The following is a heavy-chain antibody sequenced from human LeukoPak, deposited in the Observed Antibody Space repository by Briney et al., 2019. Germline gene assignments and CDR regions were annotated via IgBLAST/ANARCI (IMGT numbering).Heavy chain of an antibody. CDR1: GYTFTGYY. CDR2: INPNSGGT. Sequence: ASVKVSCKASGYTFTGYYMHWVRQAPGQGLEWMGWINPNSGGTNYAQKFQGRVTVTRDTSISTAYMELSRLRSDDTAVYYCARDKGAYGHNWFDPWGQGTLVTVSS. D-gene: IGHD4-17*01. J-gene: IGHJ5*02. CDR3: ARDKGAYGHNWFDP. V-gene: IGHV1-2*02.